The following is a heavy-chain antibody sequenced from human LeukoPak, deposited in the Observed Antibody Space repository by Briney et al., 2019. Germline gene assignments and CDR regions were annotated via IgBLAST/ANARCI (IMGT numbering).Heavy chain of an antibody. Sequence: SETLSLTCTVSGGSISSSSYYWGWIRQPPGKGLEWIGSLYYSGSTYYNPSLKSRVTISVDTSKNQFSLKLSSVTAADTAVYYCARDRHYYGSGTRNDYWGQGTLVTVSS. D-gene: IGHD3-10*01. J-gene: IGHJ4*02. CDR3: ARDRHYYGSGTRNDY. CDR1: GGSISSSSYY. V-gene: IGHV4-39*07. CDR2: LYYSGST.